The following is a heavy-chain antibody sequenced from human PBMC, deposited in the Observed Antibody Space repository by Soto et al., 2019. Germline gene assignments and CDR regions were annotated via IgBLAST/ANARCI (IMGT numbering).Heavy chain of an antibody. CDR3: ARDKRITIFGVVIEGDPTDYYGMDV. V-gene: IGHV4-30-4*01. CDR1: GGSISSGDYY. CDR2: IYYSGST. D-gene: IGHD3-3*01. J-gene: IGHJ6*02. Sequence: QVQLQESGPGLVKPSQTLSLTCTVSGGSISSGDYYWSWIRQPPGKGLEWIGYIYYSGSTYYNPSLKSRVTISVDTSKNQFSLNLSSVTAADTAVYYCARDKRITIFGVVIEGDPTDYYGMDVWGQGTTVTVSS.